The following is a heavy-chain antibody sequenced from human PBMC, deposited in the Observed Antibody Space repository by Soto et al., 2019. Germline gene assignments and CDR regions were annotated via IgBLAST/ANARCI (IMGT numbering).Heavy chain of an antibody. CDR3: ARDRLRGYDSSGFYS. Sequence: GASVKVSCKASGYSFSFYGINWVRQAPGQGLEWMGWINPSDGNINFAQKFEDRVTMTTAMSTNTVFLELRSLKSDDTAIYYCARDRLRGYDSSGFYSWGQGTMVTVSS. CDR1: GYSFSFYG. V-gene: IGHV1-18*01. D-gene: IGHD3-22*01. CDR2: INPSDGNI. J-gene: IGHJ4*02.